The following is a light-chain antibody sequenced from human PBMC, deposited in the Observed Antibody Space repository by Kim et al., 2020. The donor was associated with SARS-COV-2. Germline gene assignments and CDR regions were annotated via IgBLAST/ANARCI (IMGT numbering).Light chain of an antibody. CDR3: NSRDSNNNVL. V-gene: IGLV3-19*01. CDR1: GLRIYY. J-gene: IGLJ2*01. Sequence: ALGQTVRITCQGHGLRIYYASVYQHKPGQAPILVIYGKNNRPSGIPDRFSGSSSGNTASLTITGTQAGDEADYYCNSRDSNNNVLFGGGTQLTVL. CDR2: GKN.